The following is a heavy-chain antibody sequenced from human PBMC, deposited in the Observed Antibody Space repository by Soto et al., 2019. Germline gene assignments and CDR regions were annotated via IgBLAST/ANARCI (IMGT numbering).Heavy chain of an antibody. V-gene: IGHV3-23*01. D-gene: IGHD2-21*02. CDR1: GFTFSNYA. CDR2: ISGSGRST. CDR3: VRGDDRVD. J-gene: IGHJ4*02. Sequence: EVQLLESGGGSVQPGGSLRLSCSASGFTFSNYAMSWVRQAPGKGLEWVASISGSGRSTNYADSVKGRFTISRDNSKNTLAVQMSSLRAEDTAVYYCVRGDDRVDWGQGTLVTVSS.